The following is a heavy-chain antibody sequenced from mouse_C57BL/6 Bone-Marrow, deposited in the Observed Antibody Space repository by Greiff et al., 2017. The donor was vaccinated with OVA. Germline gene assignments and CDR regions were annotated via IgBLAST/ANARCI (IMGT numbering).Heavy chain of an antibody. CDR3: ARSGFYYSKIDY. CDR2: IHPNSGST. D-gene: IGHD2-5*01. V-gene: IGHV1-64*01. J-gene: IGHJ2*01. Sequence: VQLQQPGAELVKPGASVKLSCKASGYTFTSYWMHWVKQRPGQGLEWIGMIHPNSGSTNYNEKFKSKATLTVDKSSSTAYMQLSSLTSEDSAVYYCARSGFYYSKIDYWGQGTTLTVSS. CDR1: GYTFTSYW.